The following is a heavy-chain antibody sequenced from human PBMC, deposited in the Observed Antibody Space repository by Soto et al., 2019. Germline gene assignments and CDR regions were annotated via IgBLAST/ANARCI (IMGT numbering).Heavy chain of an antibody. V-gene: IGHV1-69*04. CDR2: IIPILGIA. Sequence: SVKVSCKASGYTFPNFGISWVRQAPGQGLEWMGRIIPILGIANYAQKFQGRVTITADKSTSTAYMELSSLRSEDTAVYYCARAWEMATVGMDVWGQGTTVTVSS. CDR1: GYTFPNFG. J-gene: IGHJ6*02. D-gene: IGHD1-26*01. CDR3: ARAWEMATVGMDV.